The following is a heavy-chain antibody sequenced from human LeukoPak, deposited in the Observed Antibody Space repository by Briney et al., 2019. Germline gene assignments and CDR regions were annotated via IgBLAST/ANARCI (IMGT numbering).Heavy chain of an antibody. D-gene: IGHD3-3*01. CDR2: IYYSGST. CDR1: GGSISSYY. CDR3: ARAYYDFWSGYEYYFDY. Sequence: SETLSLTCTGSGGSISSYYWSWIRQPPGKGLEWIGYIYYSGSTNYNPSLKSRVTISVDTSKDQFFLKVRSVTAADTAVYYCARAYYDFWSGYEYYFDYWGQGTLVTVSS. V-gene: IGHV4-59*01. J-gene: IGHJ4*02.